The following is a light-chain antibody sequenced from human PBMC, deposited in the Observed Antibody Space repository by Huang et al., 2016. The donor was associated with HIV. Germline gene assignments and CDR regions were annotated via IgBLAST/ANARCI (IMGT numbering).Light chain of an antibody. CDR1: QSLVHSDGNTY. Sequence: DVVMTQSPLSLPVTLGQPAYISCRSSQSLVHSDGNTYLNWFHQRPGQSPRRLIYKVSNRDSGVPDRVSGSGSGTDFTLKISRVEAEDVGVYYCMQGTHWPLTFGGGTKVKIK. V-gene: IGKV2-30*02. J-gene: IGKJ4*01. CDR2: KVS. CDR3: MQGTHWPLT.